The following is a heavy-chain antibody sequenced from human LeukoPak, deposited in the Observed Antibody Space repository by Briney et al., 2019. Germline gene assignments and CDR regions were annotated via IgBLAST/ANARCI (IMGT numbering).Heavy chain of an antibody. D-gene: IGHD3-22*01. V-gene: IGHV3-33*01. Sequence: GGSLRLSCEASGFTFSSYGMHWVRQAPGKGLEWVAVIWYDGSNKYYADSVKGRFTISRDNSKNTLYLQMNSLRAEDTAVYYCARGYDSSGYYFLDYFDYWGQGTLVTVSS. CDR3: ARGYDSSGYYFLDYFDY. CDR2: IWYDGSNK. CDR1: GFTFSSYG. J-gene: IGHJ4*02.